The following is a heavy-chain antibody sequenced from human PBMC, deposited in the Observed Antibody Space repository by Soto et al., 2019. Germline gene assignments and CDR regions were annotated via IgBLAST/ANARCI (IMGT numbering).Heavy chain of an antibody. D-gene: IGHD3-16*02. CDR3: AKGTVGYDYVWGSYPQGAFDI. CDR1: GFTFDNYG. J-gene: IGHJ3*02. Sequence: GGSLRLSCAASGFTFDNYGMHWVRQAPGKGLEWVVVISFDGRNTYYADSVKGRFTISRDNSKNTLYLQMTSLRAEDTAVYYCAKGTVGYDYVWGSYPQGAFDIWGQGTMVTVSS. V-gene: IGHV3-30*18. CDR2: ISFDGRNT.